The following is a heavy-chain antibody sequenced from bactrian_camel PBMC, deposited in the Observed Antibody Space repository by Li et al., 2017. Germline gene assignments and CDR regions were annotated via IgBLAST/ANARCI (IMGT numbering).Heavy chain of an antibody. CDR3: AADNLMCSVQYAGAFQY. CDR2: VYIGDESQ. V-gene: IGHV3S40*01. D-gene: IGHD1*01. CDR1: GTTNC. J-gene: IGHJ4*01. Sequence: VQLVESGRGSVQSGDSLRLSCKISGTTNCVGWFRQVPGKEHDGVAAVYIGDESQWFDDSVKGRFLISRDNAKNTVDLEMNNLKPEDTGMYYCAADNLMCSVQYAGAFQYRGQGTQVTVS.